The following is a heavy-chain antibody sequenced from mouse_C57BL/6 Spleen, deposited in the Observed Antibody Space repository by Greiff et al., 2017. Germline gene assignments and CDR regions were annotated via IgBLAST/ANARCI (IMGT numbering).Heavy chain of an antibody. Sequence: QVQLQQSGAELVRPGASVTLSCKASGYTFTDYEMHWVKQTPVHGLEWIGAIDPETGGTAYNQKFKGKAILTADKSSSTAYMELRSLTSESSAVYYSTRYGSSYYYFDYWGQGTTVTVSS. V-gene: IGHV1-15*01. J-gene: IGHJ2*01. CDR2: IDPETGGT. CDR3: TRYGSSYYYFDY. CDR1: GYTFTDYE. D-gene: IGHD1-1*01.